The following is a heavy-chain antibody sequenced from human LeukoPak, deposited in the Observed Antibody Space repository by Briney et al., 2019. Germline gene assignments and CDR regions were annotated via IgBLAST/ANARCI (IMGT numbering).Heavy chain of an antibody. J-gene: IGHJ5*02. CDR1: GYTFTSYD. Sequence: ASVKVPCKASGYTFTSYDINWVRQATGQGLEWMGWMNPNSGNTGYAQKFQGRVTMTRNTSISTAYMELSSLRSEDTAVYYCARGRQGRGIFSWFDPWGQGTLVTVSS. V-gene: IGHV1-8*01. CDR3: ARGRQGRGIFSWFDP. D-gene: IGHD3-3*01. CDR2: MNPNSGNT.